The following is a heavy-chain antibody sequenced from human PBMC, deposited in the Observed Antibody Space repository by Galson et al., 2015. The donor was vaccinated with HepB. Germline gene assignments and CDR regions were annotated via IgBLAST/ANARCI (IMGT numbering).Heavy chain of an antibody. CDR1: GFTFSSYG. J-gene: IGHJ6*02. CDR2: IWYDGSNK. Sequence: SLRLSCAASGFTFSSYGMHWVRQAPGKGLEWVAVIWYDGSNKYYADSVKGRFTISRDNSKNTLYLQMNSLRAEDTAVYYCARACNLGVPVASRGWYDMVDWFQGTPVTVT. V-gene: IGHV3-33*01. D-gene: IGHD2-2*01. CDR3: ARACNLGVPVASRGWYDMVD.